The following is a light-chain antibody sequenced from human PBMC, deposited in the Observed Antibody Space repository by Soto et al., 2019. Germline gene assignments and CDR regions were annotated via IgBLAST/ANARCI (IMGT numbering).Light chain of an antibody. V-gene: IGLV2-14*03. J-gene: IGLJ1*01. CDR2: DVK. CDR3: RSFTSLKTEV. CDR1: PSDVGAYNY. Sequence: QSVLAHPASVSGSPGQSITISCTGTPSDVGAYNYVSWYQQHQGKAPKLILFDVKKRTSGVVTRVAGSKSGNTASLNIYGIQSDEETDNNCRSFTSLKTEVFVTGTKVTVL.